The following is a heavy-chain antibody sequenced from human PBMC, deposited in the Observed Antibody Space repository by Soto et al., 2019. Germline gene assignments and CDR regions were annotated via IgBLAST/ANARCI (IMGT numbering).Heavy chain of an antibody. J-gene: IGHJ3*01. D-gene: IGHD1-26*01. V-gene: IGHV3-11*01. CDR3: ARELSGNYFAVDL. CDR2: MTPSGSSS. Sequence: QVQLVESGGDLVKPGGSLSLSCAASGFTFSDHYMSWIRQAPGKGLEWISYMTPSGSSSSYADSVKGRFTISRDNAKNSLYLQMNSRRCDDTAVYYCARELSGNYFAVDLWGQGTMVTVSS. CDR1: GFTFSDHY.